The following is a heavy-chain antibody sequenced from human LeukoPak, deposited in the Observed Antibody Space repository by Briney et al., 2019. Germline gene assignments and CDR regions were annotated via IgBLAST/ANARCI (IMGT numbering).Heavy chain of an antibody. D-gene: IGHD3-10*01. CDR2: ISSNGGST. V-gene: IGHV3-64D*06. CDR3: VKGAETMVRGVIPSVGDP. J-gene: IGHJ5*02. CDR1: GFTFSSYA. Sequence: PGGSLRLSCSASGFTFSSYAMHWVRQAPGKGLEYVSAISSNGGSTYYADSVKGRFTISRDNSKNTLYLQMSSLRAEDTAVYYCVKGAETMVRGVIPSVGDPWGQGTLVTVSS.